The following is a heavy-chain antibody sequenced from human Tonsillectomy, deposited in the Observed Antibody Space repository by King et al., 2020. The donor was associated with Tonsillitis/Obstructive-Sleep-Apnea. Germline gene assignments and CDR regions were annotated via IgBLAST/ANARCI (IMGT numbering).Heavy chain of an antibody. CDR3: ATCVGSIVCAPLDS. Sequence: VQLVESGGGLVQPGRSLRLSCAASGFIFDDYAIHWVRQAPGKGLEWVSGISWNSGSISYADSVKGRFTISRDNAKNSLYLQMDSLRAEDTAVYYCATCVGSIVCAPLDSWGQGTLVTVSS. D-gene: IGHD1-26*01. CDR1: GFIFDDYA. V-gene: IGHV3-9*01. CDR2: ISWNSGSI. J-gene: IGHJ4*02.